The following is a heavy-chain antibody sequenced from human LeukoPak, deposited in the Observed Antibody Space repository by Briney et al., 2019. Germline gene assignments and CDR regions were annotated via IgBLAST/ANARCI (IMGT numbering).Heavy chain of an antibody. CDR2: ISYDGSNK. CDR1: GFTFSSYG. Sequence: PGGSLRLSCAASGFTFSSYGMHWVRQAPGKGLEGVAVISYDGSNKYYADSVKGRFTISRDNSKNTLYLQMNSLRAEDTAVYYCAKEGPNPYYYDSSGRGYFDYWGQGTLVTVSS. V-gene: IGHV3-30*18. J-gene: IGHJ4*02. D-gene: IGHD3-22*01. CDR3: AKEGPNPYYYDSSGRGYFDY.